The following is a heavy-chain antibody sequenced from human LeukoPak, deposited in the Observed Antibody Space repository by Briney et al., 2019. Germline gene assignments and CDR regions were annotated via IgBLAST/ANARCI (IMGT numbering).Heavy chain of an antibody. Sequence: SETLSLTCTVSGGSIRGYYWSWIRQPAGKGLEWIGRTYASGSTNYNPSLKSRVTMSIDTSKNHFSLKLTSVTAADTAVYYCARDESGSEGWFDPWGQGTLVTVSS. CDR3: ARDESGSEGWFDP. CDR1: GGSIRGYY. CDR2: TYASGST. V-gene: IGHV4-4*07. D-gene: IGHD2-15*01. J-gene: IGHJ5*02.